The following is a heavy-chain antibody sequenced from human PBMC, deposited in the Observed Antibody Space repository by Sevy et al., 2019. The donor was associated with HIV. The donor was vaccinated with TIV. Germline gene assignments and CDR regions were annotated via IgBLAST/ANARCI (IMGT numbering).Heavy chain of an antibody. Sequence: SETLSLTCTVSGGSISSSSYYWGWIRQPPGKGLEWIGSIYYSGSTYYNLSLKSRVTISVDTSKNQVSLKLSSVTAADTAVYYCAVITIFGVVTDNWFDPWGQGTRVTVSS. CDR3: AVITIFGVVTDNWFDP. D-gene: IGHD3-3*01. CDR1: GGSISSSSYY. V-gene: IGHV4-39*01. J-gene: IGHJ5*02. CDR2: IYYSGST.